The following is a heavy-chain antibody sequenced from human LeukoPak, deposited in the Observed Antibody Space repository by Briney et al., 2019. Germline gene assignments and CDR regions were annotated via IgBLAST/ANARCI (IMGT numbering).Heavy chain of an antibody. CDR3: ARAPSRGVVVPAAPDY. CDR1: GFTFSDYY. Sequence: GGSLRLSCAASGFTFSDYYTSWVRQGPGRRLGWGSYISSSGSTIYYADSVTGRFTISRDNAKNTLYLQMNSLRAEDTAVYYCARAPSRGVVVPAAPDYWGQGTLVTVSS. D-gene: IGHD2-2*01. V-gene: IGHV3-11*01. CDR2: ISSSGSTI. J-gene: IGHJ4*02.